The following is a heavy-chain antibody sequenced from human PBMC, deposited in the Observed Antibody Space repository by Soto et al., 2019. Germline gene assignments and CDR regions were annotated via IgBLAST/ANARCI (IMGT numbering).Heavy chain of an antibody. Sequence: SETLSLTCTVSGGSISSYYWSWIGQPAGKGLEWIGRIYTSGSTNYNPSLKSRATMSVDTSKNQYSLNLSSVTAPDTGVDYCARGGRIWIGPNRFDPGCQGTLVTVSS. CDR1: GGSISSYY. D-gene: IGHD1-1*01. CDR3: ARGGRIWIGPNRFDP. V-gene: IGHV4-4*07. CDR2: IYTSGST. J-gene: IGHJ5*02.